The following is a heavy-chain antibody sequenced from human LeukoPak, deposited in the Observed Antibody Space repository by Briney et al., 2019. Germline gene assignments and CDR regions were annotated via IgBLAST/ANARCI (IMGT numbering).Heavy chain of an antibody. J-gene: IGHJ4*02. CDR3: ARNYYDSSGYSPFDY. CDR2: IYYSGST. D-gene: IGHD3-22*01. V-gene: IGHV4-31*03. CDR1: GGSISSGGYY. Sequence: PSETLSLTCTVSGGSISSGGYYWSWIRQHPGKGLEWIGYIYYSGSTYYNPSLKSRVTISVDTSKNQFSLKLSSVTAADTAVYYCARNYYDSSGYSPFDYWGQGTLVTVSS.